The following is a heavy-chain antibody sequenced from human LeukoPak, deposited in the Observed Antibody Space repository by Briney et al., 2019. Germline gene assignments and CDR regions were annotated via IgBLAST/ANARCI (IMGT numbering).Heavy chain of an antibody. D-gene: IGHD3-22*01. CDR2: ISYDGSNK. CDR3: ARDSSGYSITYFDY. CDR1: GFTFSSYA. Sequence: PGGSLRLSCAASGFTFSSYALHWVRQAPGKGLEWVVVISYDGSNKYYADSVKGRFTISRDNSKNTLYLQMNSLRAEDTAVYYCARDSSGYSITYFDYWGQGTLVTVSS. V-gene: IGHV3-30-3*01. J-gene: IGHJ4*02.